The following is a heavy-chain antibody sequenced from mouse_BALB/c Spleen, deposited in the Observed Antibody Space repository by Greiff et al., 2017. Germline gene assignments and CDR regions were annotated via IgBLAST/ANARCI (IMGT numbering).Heavy chain of an antibody. CDR3: ARSLFDY. CDR1: GYTFTSYC. V-gene: IGHV1-7*01. Sequence: QVHVKQSGAELAKPGASVKMSCKASGYTFTSYCMHWVKQRPGQGLEWIGYINPSTGYTEYNQKFKDKATLTADKSSSTAYMQLSSLTSEDSAVYYCARSLFDYWGQGTTLTVSS. J-gene: IGHJ2*01. CDR2: INPSTGYT.